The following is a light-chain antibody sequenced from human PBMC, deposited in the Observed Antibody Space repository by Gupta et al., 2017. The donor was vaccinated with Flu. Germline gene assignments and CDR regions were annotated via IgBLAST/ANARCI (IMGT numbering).Light chain of an antibody. J-gene: IGKJ2*01. CDR1: QTINLNY. Sequence: TLAWSPGERATLSCEASQTINLNYLAWFQQKSGQAPRLLIYAATTRATGIPDRFSGGGSGTHFTLTISRLEPEDFAVYYCQQYGSTRGYTFGQGTKLEIK. V-gene: IGKV3-20*01. CDR2: AAT. CDR3: QQYGSTRGYT.